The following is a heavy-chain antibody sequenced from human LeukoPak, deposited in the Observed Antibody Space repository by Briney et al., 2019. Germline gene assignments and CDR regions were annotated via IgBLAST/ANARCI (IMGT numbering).Heavy chain of an antibody. V-gene: IGHV3-33*01. CDR1: GFTFSTYG. CDR2: IWPNGSNK. D-gene: IGHD3-22*01. Sequence: GRSLRLSCAASGFTFSTYGMHWVRQAPGKGLEWVAVIWPNGSNKYHADSVKGRFTISRDNSKNTLYLQMSSLRAEDTAVYYCARDLAMYYYDSSGCLDYWGQGTLVTVSS. J-gene: IGHJ4*02. CDR3: ARDLAMYYYDSSGCLDY.